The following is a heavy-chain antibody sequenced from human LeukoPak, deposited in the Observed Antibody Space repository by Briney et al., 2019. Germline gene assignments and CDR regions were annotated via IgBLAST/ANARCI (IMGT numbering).Heavy chain of an antibody. CDR2: VSSSGSTI. V-gene: IGHV3-48*03. CDR3: AKDGHCSGGTCSSFDY. J-gene: IGHJ4*02. CDR1: GFTFSSYE. D-gene: IGHD2-15*01. Sequence: GGSLRLSCAASGFTFSSYEMNWVRQAPGKGLEWVSYVSSSGSTIYYADSVKGRFTISRDNAKNSLYLQMNSLRAEDTAVYYCAKDGHCSGGTCSSFDYWGQGTLVTVSS.